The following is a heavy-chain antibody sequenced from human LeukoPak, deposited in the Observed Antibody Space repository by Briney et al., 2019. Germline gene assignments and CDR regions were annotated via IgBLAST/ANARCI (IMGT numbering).Heavy chain of an antibody. D-gene: IGHD3-10*01. Sequence: SETLSLTCTVSGGSISSSGYYWGWIRQPPGKGLEWIGSIYYSGSTYYNPSLKSRVTISVDTSKNQFSLKLSSVTAADTAVYYCARRLYYYGSGSYSGGLPDYFDYWGQGTLVTVSS. CDR3: ARRLYYYGSGSYSGGLPDYFDY. V-gene: IGHV4-39*01. CDR1: GGSISSSGYY. J-gene: IGHJ4*02. CDR2: IYYSGST.